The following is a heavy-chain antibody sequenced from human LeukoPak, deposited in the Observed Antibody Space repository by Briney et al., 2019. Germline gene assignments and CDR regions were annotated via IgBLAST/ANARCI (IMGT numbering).Heavy chain of an antibody. V-gene: IGHV3-74*01. CDR1: GFTFSSYW. D-gene: IGHD2-21*01. Sequence: GGSLRLSCAASGFTFSSYWMHWVRQAPGKGLVWVSRINSDGSSTSYADSVKGRFTISRDNSKNTLYLQMNSLRAENTAVYYCARVEGCGGDCYTFDYWGQGTLVTVSS. CDR2: INSDGSST. J-gene: IGHJ4*02. CDR3: ARVEGCGGDCYTFDY.